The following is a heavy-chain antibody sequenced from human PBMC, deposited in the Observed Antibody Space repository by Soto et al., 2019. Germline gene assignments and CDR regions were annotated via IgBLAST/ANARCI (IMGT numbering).Heavy chain of an antibody. CDR1: GFTFNHYA. V-gene: IGHV3-23*01. D-gene: IGHD4-17*01. CDR3: AKDSTVTTSLYFYYYGFDV. CDR2: VSGRGGST. J-gene: IGHJ6*02. Sequence: PGGSLRLSCTASGFTFNHYAMSWVRQAHGKGLEWVSAVSGRGGSTKYADSVKGRFIISRDNSNSTLYLQMDSLRGEDTAVYYCAKDSTVTTSLYFYYYGFDVWGQGTTVTVSS.